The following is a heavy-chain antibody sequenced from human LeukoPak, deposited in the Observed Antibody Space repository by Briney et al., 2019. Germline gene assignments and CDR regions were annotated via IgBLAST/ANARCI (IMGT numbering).Heavy chain of an antibody. CDR3: AKEQGYNTPFYY. V-gene: IGHV3-9*01. D-gene: IGHD5-24*01. J-gene: IGHJ4*02. CDR1: GFTFDDYA. CDR2: ISWNSGSI. Sequence: PGGSLRLSCAASGFTFDDYAMHWVRQAPGKGLEWVSGISWNSGSIGYADSVKGRFTISRDNAKNSLYLQMNSLRAEDTALYYCAKEQGYNTPFYYWGQGTLVTVSS.